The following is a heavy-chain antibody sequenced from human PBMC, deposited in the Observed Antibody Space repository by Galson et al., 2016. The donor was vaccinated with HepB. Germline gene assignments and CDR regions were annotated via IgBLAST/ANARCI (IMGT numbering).Heavy chain of an antibody. V-gene: IGHV1-69*13. J-gene: IGHJ6*03. D-gene: IGHD3/OR15-3a*01. CDR2: IIPIFDTA. CDR1: GGTFSSYV. CDR3: ESGPLDSGYYYYYMDV. Sequence: SVKVSCKASGGTFSSYVINWVRQAPGQGLEWMGGIIPIFDTANYAQKFQGRVTITADESTSTAYMELSSLRSEDTAVYYCESGPLDSGYYYYYMDVWGKGTTVTVSS.